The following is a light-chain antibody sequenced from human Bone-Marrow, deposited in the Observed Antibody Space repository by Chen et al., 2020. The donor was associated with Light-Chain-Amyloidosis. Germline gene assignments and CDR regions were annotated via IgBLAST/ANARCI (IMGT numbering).Light chain of an antibody. V-gene: IGLV3-21*02. J-gene: IGLJ3*02. CDR2: DDS. Sequence: SYVLTQPSSVSVAPGQTATIACGGNNIGSTSVHWYQPTPGQAPLLVVYDDSDRPSGITQRLSGSSSGNTATLTISRVEAGDEADYYCQVWDRSSDRPVCGGGTKLTVL. CDR3: QVWDRSSDRPV. CDR1: NIGSTS.